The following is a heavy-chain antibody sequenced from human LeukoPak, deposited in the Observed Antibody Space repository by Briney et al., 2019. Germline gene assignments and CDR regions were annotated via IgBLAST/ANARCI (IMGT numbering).Heavy chain of an antibody. V-gene: IGHV1-2*02. J-gene: IGHJ5*02. D-gene: IGHD6-6*01. Sequence: ASVKVSCKASGYTFTGYYMHWVRQAPGQGLEWMGWINPNSGGTNYAQKFQGRVTMTRDTSISTAYMELSRLRSDDTAVYYCARVRIAARPSRWFDPWGQGTLVTVSS. CDR1: GYTFTGYY. CDR3: ARVRIAARPSRWFDP. CDR2: INPNSGGT.